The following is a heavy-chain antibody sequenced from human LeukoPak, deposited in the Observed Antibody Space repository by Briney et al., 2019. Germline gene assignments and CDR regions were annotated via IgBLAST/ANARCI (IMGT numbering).Heavy chain of an antibody. CDR1: GDSISGYY. CDR3: ARLGSYYDY. J-gene: IGHJ4*02. V-gene: IGHV4-59*08. CDR2: IYYSGTT. D-gene: IGHD1-26*01. Sequence: SETLSLTCTVSGDSISGYYWSWIRQPPGKRLEWIGNIYYSGTTNYNPSLQSRVTISVDTSKDQFSLKLSSVTVADTAVYCCARLGSYYDYWGQGTLVSVSS.